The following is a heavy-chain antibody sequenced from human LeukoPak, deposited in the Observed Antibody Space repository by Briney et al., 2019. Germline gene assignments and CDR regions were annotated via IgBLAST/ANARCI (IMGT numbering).Heavy chain of an antibody. CDR1: GYTFTGYH. CDR3: ARPTRDYYYGMDV. J-gene: IGHJ6*02. V-gene: IGHV1-2*02. Sequence: ASVKVSCKASGYTFTGYHMHWVRQAPGQGLEWMGWINPNSGGTNYAQKFQGRVTMTRDTSISTAYMELSRLRSDDTAVYYCARPTRDYYYGMDVWGQGTTVTVSS. CDR2: INPNSGGT.